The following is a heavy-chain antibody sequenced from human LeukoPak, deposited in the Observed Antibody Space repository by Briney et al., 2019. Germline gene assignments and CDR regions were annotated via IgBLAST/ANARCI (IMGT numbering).Heavy chain of an antibody. CDR1: GYTFTGYY. CDR3: ARSPHILTGENFDY. CDR2: SNPNSGGT. J-gene: IGHJ4*02. D-gene: IGHD3-9*01. V-gene: IGHV1-2*02. Sequence: ASVKVSCKASGYTFTGYYIHWVRQAPGQGLEWMGLSNPNSGGTNYAQKFQDRVTMTRDTSISTAYMELSRLRFDDTAVYYCARSPHILTGENFDYWGQGTLVTVSS.